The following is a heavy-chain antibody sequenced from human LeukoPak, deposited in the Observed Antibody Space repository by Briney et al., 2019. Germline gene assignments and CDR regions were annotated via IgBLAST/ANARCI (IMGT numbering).Heavy chain of an antibody. CDR3: ARGRHTIAVAGTTFDY. V-gene: IGHV4-39*01. D-gene: IGHD6-19*01. Sequence: SETLSLTCTVSGGSISSSSYYWGWIRQPPGKGLEWIGSIYYSGSTYYNPSLKSRVTISVDTSKNQFSLKLSSVTAADTAVYYCARGRHTIAVAGTTFDYWGQGTLVTVSS. CDR1: GGSISSSSYY. CDR2: IYYSGST. J-gene: IGHJ4*02.